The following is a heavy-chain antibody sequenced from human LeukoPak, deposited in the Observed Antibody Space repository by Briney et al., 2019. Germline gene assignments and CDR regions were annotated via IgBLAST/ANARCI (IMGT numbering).Heavy chain of an antibody. CDR1: GFTFSDHY. J-gene: IGHJ4*02. Sequence: PGGSLRLSCAASGFTFSDHYMDWVRQAPGKGLERVGRTRNKANSYTTEYAASVKGRFTISRDDSKNSLYLQMNSLKTEDTAVYYCARDRGAYYFDYWGQGTLVTVSS. CDR3: ARDRGAYYFDY. D-gene: IGHD3-10*01. CDR2: TRNKANSYTT. V-gene: IGHV3-72*01.